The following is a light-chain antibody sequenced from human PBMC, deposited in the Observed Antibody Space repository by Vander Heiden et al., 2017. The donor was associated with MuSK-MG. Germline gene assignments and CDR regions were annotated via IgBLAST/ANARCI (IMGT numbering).Light chain of an antibody. V-gene: IGLV2-23*02. Sequence: QSALTQPASVSGSPGQSSTIACTGTSSDVGRYNLVSRYQQHPGKAHKLMIYEVSMRPSGVSNRFSGSKSGNTASLTIYGFQAEDEADYYCCSYAGSSTCVFGTGTKVTVL. J-gene: IGLJ1*01. CDR3: CSYAGSSTCV. CDR1: SSDVGRYNL. CDR2: EVS.